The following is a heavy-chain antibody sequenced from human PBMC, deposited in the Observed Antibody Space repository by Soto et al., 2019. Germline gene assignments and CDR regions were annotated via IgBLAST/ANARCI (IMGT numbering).Heavy chain of an antibody. D-gene: IGHD3-22*01. CDR2: ISSTATYT. J-gene: IGHJ4*02. CDR3: ARARLVVEGRFDY. Sequence: QVQLVESGGDLVQPGGSLRLSCAASGFSFSDYYMNWIRQAPGKGLEWLSYISSTATYTNYADSVRGRFTISRDSAKNSLYLDMNGLRTEDTAVYYCARARLVVEGRFDYWGQGTLVTVSS. V-gene: IGHV3-11*06. CDR1: GFSFSDYY.